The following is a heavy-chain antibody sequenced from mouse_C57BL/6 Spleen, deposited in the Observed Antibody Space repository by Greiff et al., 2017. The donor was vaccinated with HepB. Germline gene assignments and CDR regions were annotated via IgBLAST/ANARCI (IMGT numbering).Heavy chain of an antibody. D-gene: IGHD1-1*01. Sequence: EVQLQQSGPELVKPGASVKISCKASGYSFTGYYMNWVKQSPEKSLEWIGEINPSTGGTTYNQKFKAKATLTVDKSSSTAYMQLKSLTSEDSAVYYCARRAAGVYYGSSYGYFDVWGTGTTVTVSS. V-gene: IGHV1-42*01. CDR1: GYSFTGYY. J-gene: IGHJ1*03. CDR3: ARRAAGVYYGSSYGYFDV. CDR2: INPSTGGT.